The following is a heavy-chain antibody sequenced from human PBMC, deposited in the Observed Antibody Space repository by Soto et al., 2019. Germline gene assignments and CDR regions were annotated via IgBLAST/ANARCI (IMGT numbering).Heavy chain of an antibody. D-gene: IGHD2-15*01. J-gene: IGHJ6*03. Sequence: SLSLSRSTSNFAVSSKYRRRVREATGKGLEWVSLIQSGGPTYYADSVKGRFTISRDTSENTVHLQMDSLRAEDTAVYYGARDDVLCDGGRCYGVPLDVWGKGT. CDR2: IQSGGPT. CDR3: ARDDVLCDGGRCYGVPLDV. CDR1: NFAVSSKY. V-gene: IGHV3-66*01.